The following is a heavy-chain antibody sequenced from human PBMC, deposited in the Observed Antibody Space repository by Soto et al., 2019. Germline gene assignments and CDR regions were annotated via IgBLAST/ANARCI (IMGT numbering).Heavy chain of an antibody. CDR2: ISGSGGST. CDR1: GFTFSSYA. Sequence: EVQLLESGGGLVQPGGSLRLSCAASGFTFSSYAMSWVRQAPGKGLEWVSAISGSGGSTYYADSVKGRFTISRDNSKNTLYLQMNSLRAEDTAVYYCANLPDGIAAEINYYYYYGMDVWGQGTTVTVSS. J-gene: IGHJ6*02. D-gene: IGHD6-13*01. CDR3: ANLPDGIAAEINYYYYYGMDV. V-gene: IGHV3-23*01.